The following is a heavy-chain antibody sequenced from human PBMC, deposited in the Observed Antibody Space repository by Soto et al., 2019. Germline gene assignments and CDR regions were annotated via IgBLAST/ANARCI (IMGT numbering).Heavy chain of an antibody. CDR1: GYTFTGYY. Sequence: ASVKVSFKASGYTFTGYYMHWVRQAPGQGLEWMGWINPNSGGTNYAQKFQGWVTMTRDTSISTAYMELSRLRSDDTAVYYCARDLAPDLVVVAATGSYYYGMDVWGQGTTVTVSS. V-gene: IGHV1-2*04. D-gene: IGHD2-15*01. CDR3: ARDLAPDLVVVAATGSYYYGMDV. CDR2: INPNSGGT. J-gene: IGHJ6*02.